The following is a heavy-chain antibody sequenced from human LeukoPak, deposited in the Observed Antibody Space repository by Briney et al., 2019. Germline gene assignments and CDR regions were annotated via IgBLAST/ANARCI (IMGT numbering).Heavy chain of an antibody. V-gene: IGHV1-69*13. D-gene: IGHD2-2*01. J-gene: IGHJ5*02. CDR1: GGTFSSYA. CDR3: TRAVGYCSSTSCPGGFDP. Sequence: SVKVSCKASGGTFSSYAISWVRQAPGQGLEWMGGIIPIFGTANYAQKFQGRVTITADESTSTAYMELSSLRSEDTAVYYCTRAVGYCSSTSCPGGFDPWGQGTLVTVSS. CDR2: IIPIFGTA.